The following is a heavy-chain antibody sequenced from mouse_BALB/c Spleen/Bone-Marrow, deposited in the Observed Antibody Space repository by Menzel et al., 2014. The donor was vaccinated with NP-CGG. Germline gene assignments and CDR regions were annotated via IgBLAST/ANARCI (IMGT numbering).Heavy chain of an antibody. CDR2: IDPANGNT. Sequence: EVNVVESGAELVKPGASVKLSCTASGFNIKDTYMHWVKRRPEQGLEWIGRIDPANGNTKYDPKFQGKATITADTSSNTAYLQLFNLTSEDTAVYYCARTPRATFYFDYWGQGTTLTVSS. CDR1: GFNIKDTY. D-gene: IGHD3-1*01. V-gene: IGHV14-3*02. J-gene: IGHJ2*01. CDR3: ARTPRATFYFDY.